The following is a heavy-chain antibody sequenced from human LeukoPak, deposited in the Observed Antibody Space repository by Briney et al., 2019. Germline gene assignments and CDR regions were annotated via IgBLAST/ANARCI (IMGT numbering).Heavy chain of an antibody. V-gene: IGHV3-23*01. CDR3: AKDWTGTADAFDI. CDR1: GFTFSSYA. J-gene: IGHJ3*02. CDR2: ISGSGGST. D-gene: IGHD1-7*01. Sequence: GGSLRLSCAASGFTFSSYAMSWVRQAPGKGLEWVSGISGSGGSTYYADSMKGRFTIPRDNSKKTLYLQMNSLRAEDTAVYYCAKDWTGTADAFDIWGQGTMVTVSS.